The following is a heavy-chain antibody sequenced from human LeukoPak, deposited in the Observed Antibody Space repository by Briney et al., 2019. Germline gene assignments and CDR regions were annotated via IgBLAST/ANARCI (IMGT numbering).Heavy chain of an antibody. J-gene: IGHJ6*03. CDR2: IYHSGST. CDR1: GGSISSSNW. Sequence: SETLSLTCAVSGGSISSSNWWSWVRQPPGKGLEWIGEIYHSGSTNYNPSLKSRVTISVDKSKNQFSLKLNSVTAADTAVYYCARHFARGPGPSGWLLQNYYYYYMDVWGKGTTVTVSS. D-gene: IGHD3-22*01. V-gene: IGHV4-4*02. CDR3: ARHFARGPGPSGWLLQNYYYYYMDV.